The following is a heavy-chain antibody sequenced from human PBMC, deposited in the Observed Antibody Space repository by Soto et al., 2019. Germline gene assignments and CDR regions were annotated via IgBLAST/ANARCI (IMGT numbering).Heavy chain of an antibody. Sequence: GGSLRLSCAASVFTFSNYAMSWVRQAPGKGLEWVSAISGSGGSTYYADSVKGRFTISRDNSKNTLYLQVNSLRAEDTAVYYCAKARFTVTFFFDYWGQGTLVTVSS. V-gene: IGHV3-23*01. J-gene: IGHJ4*02. CDR3: AKARFTVTFFFDY. D-gene: IGHD4-17*01. CDR2: ISGSGGST. CDR1: VFTFSNYA.